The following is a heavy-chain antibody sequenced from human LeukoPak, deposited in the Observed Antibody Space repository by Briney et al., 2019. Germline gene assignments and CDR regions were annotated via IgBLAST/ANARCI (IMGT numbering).Heavy chain of an antibody. Sequence: GGSLRLSCAASGFTFSSYAMSWVRQAPGKGLEWVSAISGSGGSTYYADSVKGRFTISRDNSKNMLYLEMNSLRVEDTAVYYCANYLGSFDFWGQGTLVTVSS. D-gene: IGHD3-10*01. V-gene: IGHV3-23*01. CDR1: GFTFSSYA. CDR2: ISGSGGST. CDR3: ANYLGSFDF. J-gene: IGHJ4*02.